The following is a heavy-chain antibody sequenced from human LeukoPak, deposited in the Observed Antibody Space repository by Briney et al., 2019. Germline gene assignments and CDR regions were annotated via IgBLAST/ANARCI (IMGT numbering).Heavy chain of an antibody. Sequence: ASVKVSCKASGYTFTAYYVHWVRQAPGQGLEWMGWINPNSGGTDYAHKFQGRVTMTGDTSIRTAYMGLSGLTSDDTAVYYCVRDPSSGWGFDPWGQGTLVTVSS. J-gene: IGHJ5*02. CDR1: GYTFTAYY. CDR2: INPNSGGT. CDR3: VRDPSSGWGFDP. D-gene: IGHD6-19*01. V-gene: IGHV1-2*02.